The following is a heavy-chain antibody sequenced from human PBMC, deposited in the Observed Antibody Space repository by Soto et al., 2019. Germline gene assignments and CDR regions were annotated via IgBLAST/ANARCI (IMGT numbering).Heavy chain of an antibody. CDR2: INWNGGST. D-gene: IGHD2-2*02. Sequence: EVQLVESGGAVVRPGGSLRLSCAASGFTFDDYAMSWVRQAPGKGLEWVAAINWNGGSTTYADSLKGRFTISRDNAKNSLQLQISRLRAEDTALYYCARCSSTSCYIMASFDYWGQGTLVTVSS. V-gene: IGHV3-20*04. J-gene: IGHJ4*02. CDR1: GFTFDDYA. CDR3: ARCSSTSCYIMASFDY.